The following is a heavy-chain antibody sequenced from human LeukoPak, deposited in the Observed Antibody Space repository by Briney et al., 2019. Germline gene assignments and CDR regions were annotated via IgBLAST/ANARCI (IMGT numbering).Heavy chain of an antibody. Sequence: GGSLRLSCAASGFTFSSYGMHWVRQAPGKGLEWVAVMSYDGSNKYYADSVKGRFTISRDNSKNTLYLQMNSLRAEDTAVYYCAKDGAMGGDGYNYDYFDYWGQGTLVTVSS. CDR3: AKDGAMGGDGYNYDYFDY. J-gene: IGHJ4*02. V-gene: IGHV3-30*18. CDR1: GFTFSSYG. D-gene: IGHD5-24*01. CDR2: MSYDGSNK.